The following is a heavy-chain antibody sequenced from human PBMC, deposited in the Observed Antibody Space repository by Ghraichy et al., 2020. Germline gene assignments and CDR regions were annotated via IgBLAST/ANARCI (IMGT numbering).Heavy chain of an antibody. CDR1: GFTFSSYY. V-gene: IGHV3-23*01. CDR2: ISGSGGNT. Sequence: RGSLRLSCGASGFTFSSYYMSWVRQAPGKGLECVSIISGSGGNTYYAGSVKGRFTISRDNSKNTLYLQMGSLRPDDTAVYYCAKSRTGSSASRDYWGQGTLVTVSS. D-gene: IGHD3-16*01. J-gene: IGHJ4*02. CDR3: AKSRTGSSASRDY.